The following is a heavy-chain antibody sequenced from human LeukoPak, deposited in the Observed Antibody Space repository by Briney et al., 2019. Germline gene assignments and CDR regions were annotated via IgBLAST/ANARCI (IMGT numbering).Heavy chain of an antibody. CDR3: AGRSTAMVTGSLSPDYFDY. CDR1: GGSFSGYY. Sequence: PSETLSLTCAVYGGSFSGYYWSWIRQPPGKGLEWIGEINHSGSTNYNPSLKSRVTISVDTSKNQFSLKLSSVTAADTAVYYCAGRSTAMVTGSLSPDYFDYWGQGTLVTVSS. CDR2: INHSGST. J-gene: IGHJ4*02. D-gene: IGHD5-18*01. V-gene: IGHV4-34*01.